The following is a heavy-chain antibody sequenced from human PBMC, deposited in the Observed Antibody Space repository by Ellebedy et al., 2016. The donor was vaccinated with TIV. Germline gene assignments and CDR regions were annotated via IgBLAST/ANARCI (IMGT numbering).Heavy chain of an antibody. Sequence: AASVKVSCKASGYTFTSYGISWVRQAPGQGLEWMGWMNPNSGNTGYAQKFQGRVTMTRNTSISTAYMELSSLTFEDTAVYYCARRQFYMSDYWGQGTLVTVSS. V-gene: IGHV1-8*02. D-gene: IGHD5-24*01. J-gene: IGHJ4*02. CDR3: ARRQFYMSDY. CDR2: MNPNSGNT. CDR1: GYTFTSYG.